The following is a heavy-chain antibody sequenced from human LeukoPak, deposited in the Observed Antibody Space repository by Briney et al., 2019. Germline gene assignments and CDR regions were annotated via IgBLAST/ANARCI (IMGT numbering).Heavy chain of an antibody. CDR2: IIPILGIA. CDR3: ARAESPTGYPLGY. J-gene: IGHJ4*02. V-gene: IGHV1-69*04. CDR1: GGTFSSYA. Sequence: GSSVKVSCKASGGTFSSYAISWGRQAPGQGREWRGRIIPILGIANYAQKFQGRVTITADKSTSTADMELSRLRSEDTAVYYCARAESPTGYPLGYWGQGTLVTVSS. D-gene: IGHD3-9*01.